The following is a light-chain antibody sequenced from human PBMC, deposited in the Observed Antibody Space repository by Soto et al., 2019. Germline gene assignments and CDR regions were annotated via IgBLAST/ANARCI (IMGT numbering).Light chain of an antibody. CDR1: SSDVGGYNL. J-gene: IGLJ1*01. CDR3: GSYAGSSALYV. V-gene: IGLV2-23*01. CDR2: EGS. Sequence: QSVLTQPASVSGSPGQSITISCTGTSSDVGGYNLVSWYQQYPGKAPKLLIYEGSRRPPGVSDRFSGSKSGNTASLTISGLQAEDEADYHCGSYAGSSALYVFGSGTKVTVL.